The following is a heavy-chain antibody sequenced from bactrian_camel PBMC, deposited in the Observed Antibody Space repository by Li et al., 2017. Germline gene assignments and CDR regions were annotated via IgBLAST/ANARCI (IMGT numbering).Heavy chain of an antibody. CDR3: AARVCYYGTSIVFSSSSYAY. CDR1: GTTYIYLS. J-gene: IGHJ4*01. CDR2: VASDGTI. Sequence: HVQLVESGGGPVQTGASLNLSCVNSGTTYIYLSMAWFRQRPGKEREGVAAVASDGTIDYADSVKGRFTVSKDNTKNTVYLQMNGLKPDDTGMYYCAARVCYYGTSIVFSSSSYAYWGQGTQVTVS. V-gene: IGHV3S53*01. D-gene: IGHD6*01.